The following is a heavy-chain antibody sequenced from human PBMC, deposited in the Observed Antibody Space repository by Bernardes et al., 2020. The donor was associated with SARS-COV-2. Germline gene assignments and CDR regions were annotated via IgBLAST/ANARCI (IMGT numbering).Heavy chain of an antibody. CDR3: ARPRLEPTYGDYVCLDF. CDR1: GYNFISYA. V-gene: IGHV1-3*01. D-gene: IGHD4-17*01. J-gene: IGHJ4*02. CDR2: VNAGNGNT. Sequence: ATQKAYCKASGYNFISYAMSWVRQAPGQGLEWMGWVNAGNGNTKYSQKFQGRLTLTRDSYADIVYMELSRLTPEDTAMYYCARPRLEPTYGDYVCLDFWGQGTLVTVSS.